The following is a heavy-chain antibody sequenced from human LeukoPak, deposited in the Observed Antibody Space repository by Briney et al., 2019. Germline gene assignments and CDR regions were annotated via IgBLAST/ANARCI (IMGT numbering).Heavy chain of an antibody. CDR1: GYSFTSYW. J-gene: IGHJ4*02. D-gene: IGHD2-2*01. CDR3: ARQRYCSSTSCPPDY. Sequence: TGESLKISCKGSGYSFTSYWIGWVRQMPGKGREWMGIIYPGDSDTRYSPSFQGQVTTSADKSISTAYLQWSSLKASDTAMYSCARQRYCSSTSCPPDYWGQGTLVTVSS. CDR2: IYPGDSDT. V-gene: IGHV5-51*01.